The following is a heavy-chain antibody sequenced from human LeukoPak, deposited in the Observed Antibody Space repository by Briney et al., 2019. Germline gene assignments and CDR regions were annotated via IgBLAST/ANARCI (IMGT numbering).Heavy chain of an antibody. Sequence: PGGSLRLSCAASGFTSTSYVMRWVRQAPGKGLEWLSSVSGRGVNTYYADSVRGRFTVSRDTSENTVYLEMNALRADDTAIYYCAKGIKRCSNGTCQPDAFDIWGQGTMVTVSS. J-gene: IGHJ3*02. CDR2: VSGRGVNT. V-gene: IGHV3-23*01. CDR1: GFTSTSYV. D-gene: IGHD2-8*01. CDR3: AKGIKRCSNGTCQPDAFDI.